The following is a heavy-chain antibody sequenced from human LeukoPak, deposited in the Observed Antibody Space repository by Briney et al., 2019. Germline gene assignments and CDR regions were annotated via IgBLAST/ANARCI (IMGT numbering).Heavy chain of an antibody. CDR1: GFTVSSNH. V-gene: IGHV3-53*01. CDR3: ARGSPINYYDSSGYYSGINYLDY. J-gene: IGHJ4*02. CDR2: VYTGGKK. Sequence: GSLRLSCSASGFTVSSNHMSWVRQAPGKGLEWVSVVYTGGKKYYADSVRGRFTISRDNSKNTVYLQMNSLRAEDTAVYYCARGSPINYYDSSGYYSGINYLDYWGQGTLVTVSS. D-gene: IGHD3-22*01.